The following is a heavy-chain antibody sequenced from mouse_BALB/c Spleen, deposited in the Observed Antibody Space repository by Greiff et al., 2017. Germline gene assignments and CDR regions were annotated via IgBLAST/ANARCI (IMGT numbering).Heavy chain of an antibody. V-gene: IGHV5-9-4*01. D-gene: IGHD1-1*01. CDR2: ISSGGSYT. Sequence: EVQGVESGGGLVKPGGSLKLSCAASGFTFSSYAMSWVRQSPEKRLEWVAEISSGGSYTYYPDTVTGRFTISRDNAKNTLYLEMSSLRSEDTAMYYCARDGGSSYDYFDYWGQGTTLTVSS. J-gene: IGHJ2*01. CDR3: ARDGGSSYDYFDY. CDR1: GFTFSSYA.